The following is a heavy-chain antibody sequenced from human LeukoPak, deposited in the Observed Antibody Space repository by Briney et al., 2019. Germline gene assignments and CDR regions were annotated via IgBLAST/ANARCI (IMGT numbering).Heavy chain of an antibody. J-gene: IGHJ6*03. CDR1: GFTLSSYW. V-gene: IGHV3-7*01. Sequence: PGGSLRLSCAASGFTLSSYWMSWVRQAPGKGLEWVANIKQDGSEKYYVDSVKGRFTISRDNAKNSLYLQMNSLRAEDTAVYYCATGFFYFYYMDVWGKGTTVTISS. CDR2: IKQDGSEK. D-gene: IGHD1-1*01. CDR3: ATGFFYFYYMDV.